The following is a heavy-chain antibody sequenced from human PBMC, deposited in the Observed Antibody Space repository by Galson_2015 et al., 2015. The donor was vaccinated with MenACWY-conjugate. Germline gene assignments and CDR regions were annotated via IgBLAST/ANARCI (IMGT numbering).Heavy chain of an antibody. J-gene: IGHJ4*02. V-gene: IGHV3-7*03. CDR1: GFTFSSYW. Sequence: SLRLSCAVSGFTFSSYWMSWVRQAPGKGLEWVANIKQDGREKNYVDSVKGRFTISRDNADNSVYLQMDSLRVEDTAVYYCARDPMGHFDYWGQGTLVTFSS. CDR2: IKQDGREK. CDR3: ARDPMGHFDY. D-gene: IGHD5-24*01.